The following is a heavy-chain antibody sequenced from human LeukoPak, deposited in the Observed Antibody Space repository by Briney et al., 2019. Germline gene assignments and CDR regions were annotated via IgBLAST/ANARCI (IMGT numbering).Heavy chain of an antibody. V-gene: IGHV4-4*07. CDR3: AREALIRGYSGYPAKELKHNWFDP. D-gene: IGHD5-12*01. Sequence: KPSETLSLTCTVSGGSISSYYWSWIRQPAGKGLEWIGRIYTSGSTNYNPSLKSRVTMSVDTSKNQFSLKLSSVTAADTAVYYCAREALIRGYSGYPAKELKHNWFDPWGQGTLVTVSP. J-gene: IGHJ5*02. CDR2: IYTSGST. CDR1: GGSISSYY.